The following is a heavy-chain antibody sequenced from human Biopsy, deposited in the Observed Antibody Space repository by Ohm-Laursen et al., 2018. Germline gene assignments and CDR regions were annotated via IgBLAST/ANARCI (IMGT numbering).Heavy chain of an antibody. D-gene: IGHD3-9*01. V-gene: IGHV4-31*03. CDR3: VREPKTGTAEAWYFDL. Sequence: TLSLTCSVSGASVKTSGYFWAWIRQRPGKGLEWIGYISYNERTHYNPSLTSRLAISLDTSNNRISLQLRSVSAADTAVYYCVREPKTGTAEAWYFDLWGRGSPVTVPS. CDR2: ISYNERT. CDR1: GASVKTSGYF. J-gene: IGHJ2*01.